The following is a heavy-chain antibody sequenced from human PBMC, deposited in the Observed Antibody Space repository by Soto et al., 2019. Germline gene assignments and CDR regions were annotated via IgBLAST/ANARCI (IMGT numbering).Heavy chain of an antibody. V-gene: IGHV3-33*01. J-gene: IGHJ4*02. D-gene: IGHD1-1*01. Sequence: QVQLVESGGGVVQPGRSLRLSCAASGFMCSNYGGHCVRQSPDKGREGGAVIWSDRYNRYYADSVKCRFTISRDNSKNTLYLQLNSLRAEDTAVYYCVRGDNWNDEASDYWGQGTLVTVSS. CDR3: VRGDNWNDEASDY. CDR2: IWSDRYNR. CDR1: GFMCSNYG.